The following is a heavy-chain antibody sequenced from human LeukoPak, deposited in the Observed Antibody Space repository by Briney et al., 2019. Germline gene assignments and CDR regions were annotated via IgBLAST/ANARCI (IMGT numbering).Heavy chain of an antibody. D-gene: IGHD1-26*01. Sequence: PSETLSLTCTVSGGSISSYYWSWIRQPPGKGLEWIGYIYYSGSTNYNPSLKSRVTISVDTSKNQFSLKLSSVTAADTAVRYCARGEHWWELQSAWFDPWGQGTLVTVSS. CDR1: GGSISSYY. V-gene: IGHV4-59*01. CDR3: ARGEHWWELQSAWFDP. J-gene: IGHJ5*02. CDR2: IYYSGST.